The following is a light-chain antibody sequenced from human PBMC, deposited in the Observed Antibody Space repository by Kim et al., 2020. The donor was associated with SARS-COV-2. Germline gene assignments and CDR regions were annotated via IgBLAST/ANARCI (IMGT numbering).Light chain of an antibody. Sequence: QSVLTQPPSLSATPGQRVIISCSGGASNIGNNYVFWYQHFPGMAPTLLIYTDSHRSAGVPDRFSGSKSGTSASLAIGDLRSEDEADYYCATWDDSLGGRVVFGGGTQLTVL. CDR2: TDS. CDR3: ATWDDSLGGRVV. J-gene: IGLJ2*01. V-gene: IGLV1-47*02. CDR1: ASNIGNNY.